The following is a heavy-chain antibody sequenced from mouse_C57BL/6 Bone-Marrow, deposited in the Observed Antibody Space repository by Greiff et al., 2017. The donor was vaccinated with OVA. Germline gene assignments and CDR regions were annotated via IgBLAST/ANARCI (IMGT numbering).Heavy chain of an antibody. CDR3: ASLWLRRDYYAMDY. CDR2: ISSGGSYT. Sequence: EVKLMESGGDLVKPGGSLKLSCAASGFTFSSYGMSWVRQTPDKRLEWVATISSGGSYTYYPDSVKGRFTISRDNAKNTLYLQMSSLKSEDTAMXYWASLWLRRDYYAMDYWGQGTSVTVSS. V-gene: IGHV5-6*01. CDR1: GFTFSSYG. J-gene: IGHJ4*01. D-gene: IGHD2-2*01.